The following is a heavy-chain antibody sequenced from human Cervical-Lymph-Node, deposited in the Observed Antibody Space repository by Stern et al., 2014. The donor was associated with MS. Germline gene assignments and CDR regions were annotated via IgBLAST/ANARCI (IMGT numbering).Heavy chain of an antibody. CDR2: IWYDGSNK. CDR1: GFTFSSYG. D-gene: IGHD3-10*01. Sequence: QMQLVQSGGGVVQPGRSLRLSCAASGFTFSSYGMHWVRQAPGKGLEWAAVIWYDGSNKYYADSVKGRFTISRDNSKNTLYLQMNSLRAEDTAVYYCARGNDGLGEDYYYYGMDVWGQGTTVTVSS. CDR3: ARGNDGLGEDYYYYGMDV. J-gene: IGHJ6*02. V-gene: IGHV3-33*01.